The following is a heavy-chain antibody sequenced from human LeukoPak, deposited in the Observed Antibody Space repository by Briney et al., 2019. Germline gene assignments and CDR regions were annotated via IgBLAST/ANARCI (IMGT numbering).Heavy chain of an antibody. D-gene: IGHD3-10*01. J-gene: IGHJ4*02. CDR2: ISGSGGST. Sequence: GGSLRLSCAASGFTFSSYAMSWVRQAPGNGLEWVSGISGSGGSTYYADSVKGRFTISRENAKNSLYLQMNSLRAGDTAVYYCARSGGSVNFDYWGQGTLVTVSS. CDR3: ARSGGSVNFDY. CDR1: GFTFSSYA. V-gene: IGHV3-23*01.